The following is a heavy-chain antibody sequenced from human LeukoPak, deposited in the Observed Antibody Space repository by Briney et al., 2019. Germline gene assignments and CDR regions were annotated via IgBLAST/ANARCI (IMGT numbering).Heavy chain of an antibody. V-gene: IGHV4-39*01. J-gene: IGHJ4*02. Sequence: SETLSLTCSVSGDSISRHIYHWTWIRQSPGEGLEWIGNIHNSGTTYYKPSLKSRVTISVDTSKNHFSLKLSSVTAADTAVYYCARHGDGALDYWGQGTLVTVSS. CDR3: ARHGDGALDY. CDR2: IHNSGTT. D-gene: IGHD4/OR15-4a*01. CDR1: GDSISRHIYH.